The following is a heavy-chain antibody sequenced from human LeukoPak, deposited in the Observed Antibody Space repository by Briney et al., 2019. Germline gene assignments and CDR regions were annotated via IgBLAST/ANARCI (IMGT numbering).Heavy chain of an antibody. CDR2: IKQDGSEK. D-gene: IGHD3-10*01. CDR1: GFTFSSYW. Sequence: GGSLRLSCAASGFTFSSYWMSWVRQAPGKGLEWVANIKQDGSEKYYVGSVKGRFTISRDNAKNSLYLQMNSLRAEDTAVYYCARDTFLRYGSGSYYIPRRAFDYWGQGTLVTVSS. J-gene: IGHJ4*02. CDR3: ARDTFLRYGSGSYYIPRRAFDY. V-gene: IGHV3-7*01.